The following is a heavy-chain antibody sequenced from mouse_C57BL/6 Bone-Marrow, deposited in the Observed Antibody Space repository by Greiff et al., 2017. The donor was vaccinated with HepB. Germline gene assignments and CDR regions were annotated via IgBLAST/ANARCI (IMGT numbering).Heavy chain of an antibody. CDR1: GFNIKDYY. D-gene: IGHD2-1*01. CDR2: IDPEDGET. CDR3: APIYYGPYGAMDY. V-gene: IGHV14-2*01. Sequence: VQLKQSGAELVKPGASVKLSCTASGFNIKDYYMHWVKQRTEQGLEWIGRIDPEDGETKYAPKFQGKATITADTSSNTAYLQLISLTSEDTAVYYCAPIYYGPYGAMDYWGQGTSVTVSS. J-gene: IGHJ4*01.